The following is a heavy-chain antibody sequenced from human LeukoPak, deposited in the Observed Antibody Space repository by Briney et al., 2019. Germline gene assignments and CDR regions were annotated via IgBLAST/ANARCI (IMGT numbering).Heavy chain of an antibody. CDR1: GFTFSSYA. D-gene: IGHD4-17*01. CDR3: ARHDYGDYVFWFDP. Sequence: PGRSLRLSCAASGFTFSSYAMHWVRQAPGKGLEWVAVISYDGSNKYYADSVKGRFTISRDNSKNTLYLQMNSLRAEDTAVYYCARHDYGDYVFWFDPWGQGTLVTVSS. CDR2: ISYDGSNK. J-gene: IGHJ5*02. V-gene: IGHV3-30*04.